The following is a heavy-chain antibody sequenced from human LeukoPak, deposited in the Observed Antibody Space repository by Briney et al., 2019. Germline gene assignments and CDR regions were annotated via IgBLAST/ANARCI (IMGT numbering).Heavy chain of an antibody. J-gene: IGHJ3*02. CDR1: GFTFSSYW. V-gene: IGHV3-74*01. D-gene: IGHD1-14*01. CDR3: ARESGTTAGRVDGFDI. Sequence: GGSLRLSCAASGFTFSSYWMHWVRQAPGKGLVWVSRINTDGSSTSYADSLKGRFTISRDNAENSLYLQMNSLRAEDTAVYYCARESGTTAGRVDGFDIWGQGTMVTVSS. CDR2: INTDGSST.